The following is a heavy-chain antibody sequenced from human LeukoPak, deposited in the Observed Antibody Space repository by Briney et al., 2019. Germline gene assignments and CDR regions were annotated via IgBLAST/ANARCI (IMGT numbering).Heavy chain of an antibody. Sequence: PSETLSLTCTVSGGSFTTHYWSWIRQPPGQGLEWIGYISYIGSTNYNPSLKSRVTISIDTSKNEVSLMLTSVTAADTAVYYCASDSISMNAFDAWGQGTMVTVSS. D-gene: IGHD3-22*01. CDR2: ISYIGST. CDR3: ASDSISMNAFDA. CDR1: GGSFTTHY. J-gene: IGHJ3*01. V-gene: IGHV4-59*11.